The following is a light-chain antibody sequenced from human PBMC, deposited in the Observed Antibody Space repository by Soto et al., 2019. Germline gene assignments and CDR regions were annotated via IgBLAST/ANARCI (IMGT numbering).Light chain of an antibody. CDR3: QQYNSYSLT. CDR1: QSISSR. Sequence: DIQMTQSPSTLSASVGDRVTITCRASQSISSRLAWYQQKPGKAPKLLIYDASNLESGVPSRFSASGSGTEFTLTISSLQPDDFATYYCQQYNSYSLTFGGGTKVEIK. J-gene: IGKJ4*01. V-gene: IGKV1-5*01. CDR2: DAS.